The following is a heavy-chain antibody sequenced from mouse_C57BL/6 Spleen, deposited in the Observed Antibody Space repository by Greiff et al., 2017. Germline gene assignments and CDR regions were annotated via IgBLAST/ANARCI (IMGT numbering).Heavy chain of an antibody. CDR1: GYTFTSYW. CDR3: ARSYYYGSPYAMDY. Sequence: QVQLQQSGAELVKPGASVKLSCKASGYTFTSYWMHWVKQRPGRGLEWIGRIDPNSGGTKYNEKFKSKDTLTADKPSSTAYMQLSSLTSEDSAVYDCARSYYYGSPYAMDYWGQGTSVTVSS. D-gene: IGHD1-1*01. V-gene: IGHV1-72*01. CDR2: IDPNSGGT. J-gene: IGHJ4*01.